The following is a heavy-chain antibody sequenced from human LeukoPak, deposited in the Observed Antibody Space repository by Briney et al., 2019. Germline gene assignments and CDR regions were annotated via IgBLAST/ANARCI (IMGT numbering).Heavy chain of an antibody. CDR1: GYTFTSYG. D-gene: IGHD3-3*01. CDR2: ISAYNGNT. J-gene: IGHJ5*02. CDR3: ARDQGRITIFGVVTRRNWFDP. V-gene: IGHV1-18*01. Sequence: ASVKVSCKASGYTFTSYGISWVRQAPGQGLEWMGWISAYNGNTNYAQKLQGRVTMTTDTSTSTAYMELRSLRSDDTAVYYCARDQGRITIFGVVTRRNWFDPWGQGTLVTVSS.